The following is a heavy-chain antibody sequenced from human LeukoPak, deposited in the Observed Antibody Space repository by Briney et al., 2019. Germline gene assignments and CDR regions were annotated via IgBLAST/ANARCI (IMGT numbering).Heavy chain of an antibody. D-gene: IGHD4-23*01. CDR1: GGSISSGGYY. V-gene: IGHV4-31*03. CDR3: ARGDYGGLTYYFDY. J-gene: IGHJ4*02. CDR2: IYYSGST. Sequence: SETLSLTCTVSGGSISSGGYYWSWIRQHPGKGLEWIGYIYYSGSTYYNPSLKSRVTISVDTSKNQFSLKLSSVTAADTAVYYCARGDYGGLTYYFDYWGQGTLVTVSS.